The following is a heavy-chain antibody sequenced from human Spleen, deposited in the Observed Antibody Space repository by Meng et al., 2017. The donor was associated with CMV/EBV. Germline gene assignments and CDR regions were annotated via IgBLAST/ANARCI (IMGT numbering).Heavy chain of an antibody. V-gene: IGHV4-39*07. J-gene: IGHJ4*02. CDR1: GGSISSSTYY. D-gene: IGHD3-10*01. Sequence: SETLSLTCTVSGGSISSSTYYWGWIRQPPGKGLEWIGSIYYSGSTYYNPSLKSRVTISVDTSKNQFSLELSSVTAADTAVSFWARVNYGSGSYYSLDYWGQGTLVTVSS. CDR2: IYYSGST. CDR3: ARVNYGSGSYYSLDY.